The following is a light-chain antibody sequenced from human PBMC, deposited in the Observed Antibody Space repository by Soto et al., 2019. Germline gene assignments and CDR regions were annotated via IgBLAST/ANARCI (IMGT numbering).Light chain of an antibody. CDR1: SSNIGAGYD. CDR2: GNS. CDR3: QSYDSSLSRL. J-gene: IGLJ2*01. V-gene: IGLV1-40*01. Sequence: QSVLTQPPSVSGAPGQRVTISCTGSSSNIGAGYDVHWYQQLPGTAPKLLIYGNSNRPSGVPDRFSGSKSGTSASLAITGLQADDEADYYCQSYDSSLSRLFGGGTKLTVL.